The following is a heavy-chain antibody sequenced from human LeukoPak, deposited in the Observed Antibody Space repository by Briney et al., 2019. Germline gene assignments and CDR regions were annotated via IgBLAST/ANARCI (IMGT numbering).Heavy chain of an antibody. D-gene: IGHD1-26*01. CDR3: ARTKGELSADY. V-gene: IGHV4-59*01. CDR1: GGSISSYY. CDR2: IYYSGTT. Sequence: SETLSLTCTVSGGSISSYYWSWIRQPPGKGLEWIGYIYYSGTTNYNPSLKSRVTISVDTSNNQFSLKLSSVTAADTAVYYCARTKGELSADYWGQGTLVTVSS. J-gene: IGHJ4*02.